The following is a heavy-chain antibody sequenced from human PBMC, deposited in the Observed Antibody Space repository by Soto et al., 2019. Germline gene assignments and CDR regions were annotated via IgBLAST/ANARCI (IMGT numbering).Heavy chain of an antibody. CDR2: INAGNGNT. J-gene: IGHJ6*02. D-gene: IGHD6-13*01. Sequence: ASVKVSCKASGYTFTSYAMHWVRQAPGQRLEWMGWINAGNGNTKYSQKFQGRVTITRDASASTAYMELSSLRSEDTAVYYCAIRIAEAGTRYYYYYYGMDVWGQGTTVTVYS. CDR3: AIRIAEAGTRYYYYYYGMDV. V-gene: IGHV1-3*01. CDR1: GYTFTSYA.